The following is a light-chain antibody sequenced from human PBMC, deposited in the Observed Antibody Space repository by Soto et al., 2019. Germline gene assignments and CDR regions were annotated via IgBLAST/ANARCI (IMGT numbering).Light chain of an antibody. CDR3: QQAISFPLT. J-gene: IGKJ4*01. CDR1: QDVSNW. Sequence: DLQMTQSPSSVSASVGDRVTITCRASQDVSNWLAWYQQKPGKAPKLLIFAASSLQSGVPSKFSGSGSGTDFTLTINSLEPADVATYYCQQAISFPLTFGGGTKVEIK. CDR2: AAS. V-gene: IGKV1-12*01.